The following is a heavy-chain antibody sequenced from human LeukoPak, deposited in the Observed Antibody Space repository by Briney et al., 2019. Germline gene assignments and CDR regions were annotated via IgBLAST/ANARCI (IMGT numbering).Heavy chain of an antibody. D-gene: IGHD3-9*01. CDR3: ARDYSVVADWLLRRAYYFDY. V-gene: IGHV1-24*01. Sequence: ASVKVSCKVSGYTLTELSMHWVRQAPGKGLEWMGGFDPEDGETIYAQKFQGRVTMTEDTSTSTAYMELRSLRSDDTAVYYCARDYSVVADWLLRRAYYFDYWGQGTLVTVSS. CDR2: FDPEDGET. J-gene: IGHJ4*02. CDR1: GYTLTELS.